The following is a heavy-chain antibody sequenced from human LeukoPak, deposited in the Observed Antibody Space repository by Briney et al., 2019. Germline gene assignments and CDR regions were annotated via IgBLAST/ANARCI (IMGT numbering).Heavy chain of an antibody. D-gene: IGHD6-19*01. J-gene: IGHJ3*02. V-gene: IGHV1-58*01. CDR2: IVVGSGNT. CDR1: GFTLTSSD. CDR3: AADRGAVAGNDI. Sequence: SVKVSFKASGFTLTSSDVQWVRQARGQRLEWIGWIVVGSGNTNYAQKFQERVTITRGMSTSTAYMELSSLRSEDTAVYYCAADRGAVAGNDIWGQGTMVTMSS.